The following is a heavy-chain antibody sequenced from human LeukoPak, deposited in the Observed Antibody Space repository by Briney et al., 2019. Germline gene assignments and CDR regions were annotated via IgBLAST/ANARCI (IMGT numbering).Heavy chain of an antibody. CDR1: GYTFTSYG. D-gene: IGHD2-21*01. CDR2: ISAYNGNT. CDR3: ARGAHIVVVPTPYYFDY. Sequence: ASVKVSCKASGYTFTSYGISWVRQAPGQGLEWMGWISAYNGNTNYAQKLQGRVTMTTDTSTSTVYMELSSLRSEDTAVYYCARGAHIVVVPTPYYFDYWGQGTLVTVSS. V-gene: IGHV1-18*01. J-gene: IGHJ4*02.